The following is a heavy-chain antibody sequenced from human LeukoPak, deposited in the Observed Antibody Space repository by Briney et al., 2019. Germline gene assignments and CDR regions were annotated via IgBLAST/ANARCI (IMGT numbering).Heavy chain of an antibody. CDR1: GGSISSYY. CDR2: IYTSGST. Sequence: SETLSLTCTVSGGSISSYYWSWIRQPAGKGLEWIGRIYTSGSTNYIPSLKSRVTMSVDTSKNQFSLKLSSVTAADTAVYYCARDLVLYSSGWYPTYYFDYWGQGTLVTVSS. J-gene: IGHJ4*02. D-gene: IGHD6-19*01. V-gene: IGHV4-4*07. CDR3: ARDLVLYSSGWYPTYYFDY.